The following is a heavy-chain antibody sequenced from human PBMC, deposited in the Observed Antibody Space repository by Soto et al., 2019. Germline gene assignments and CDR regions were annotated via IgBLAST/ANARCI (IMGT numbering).Heavy chain of an antibody. Sequence: SLRLSCAASGFTFSSYCMHWVRQSPCNGLEWVAVISYDGSNKYYADSVKGRFTISRDNSKNTLYLQMNSLRAEDTAVYYCAKDYDSSGYYQYYYGMDVWGQGTTVTVSS. CDR1: GFTFSSYC. V-gene: IGHV3-30*18. CDR2: ISYDGSNK. D-gene: IGHD3-22*01. J-gene: IGHJ6*02. CDR3: AKDYDSSGYYQYYYGMDV.